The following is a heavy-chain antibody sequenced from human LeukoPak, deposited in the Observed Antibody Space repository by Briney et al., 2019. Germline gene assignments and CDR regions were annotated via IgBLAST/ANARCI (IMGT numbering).Heavy chain of an antibody. J-gene: IGHJ4*02. Sequence: GGSLRLSCAASGFTFSSYGMHWVRQAPGKGLEWVAVISYDGSNKYYADSVKGRFTISRDNSKNTLYLQMNSLRAEDTAVYYCAKDTKDYWGEGALVTVSS. CDR1: GFTFSSYG. CDR2: ISYDGSNK. V-gene: IGHV3-30*18. CDR3: AKDTKDY. D-gene: IGHD2-8*01.